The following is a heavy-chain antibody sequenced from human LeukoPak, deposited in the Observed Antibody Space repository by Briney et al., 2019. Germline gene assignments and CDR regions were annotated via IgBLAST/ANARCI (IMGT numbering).Heavy chain of an antibody. CDR1: GFTFSSYG. CDR2: ISGSGGST. D-gene: IGHD2-15*01. CDR3: AKDLSSCSGGSCYSFLGY. J-gene: IGHJ4*02. Sequence: GGTLRLSCAASGFTFSSYGMSWVRQAPGKGLEWVSAISGSGGSTYYADSVKGRFTISRDNSENTLYLQMNSLRAEDTAVYYCAKDLSSCSGGSCYSFLGYWGQGTLVTVSS. V-gene: IGHV3-23*01.